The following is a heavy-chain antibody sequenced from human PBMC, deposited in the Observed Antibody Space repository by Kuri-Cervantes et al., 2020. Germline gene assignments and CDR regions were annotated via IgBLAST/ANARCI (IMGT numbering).Heavy chain of an antibody. Sequence: SVKVSCKASGGTFSSYAISWVRQAPGQGLEWMGGIIPIFGTANYVQKFQGRVTITADESTSTAYMELRSLRSDDTAVYYCARVGGELRPDDYWGQGTLVTVSS. V-gene: IGHV1-69*13. J-gene: IGHJ4*02. D-gene: IGHD1-7*01. CDR2: IIPIFGTA. CDR3: ARVGGELRPDDY. CDR1: GGTFSSYA.